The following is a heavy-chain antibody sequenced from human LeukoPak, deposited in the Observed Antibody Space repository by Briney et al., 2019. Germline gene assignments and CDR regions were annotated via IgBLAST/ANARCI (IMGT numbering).Heavy chain of an antibody. CDR2: ISGSGDKT. D-gene: IGHD3-3*01. Sequence: GGSPRLSCAASGFTFSSYAMSWVRQAPGKGLEWVSSISGSGDKTYYADSVKGRFTISRDNSKNTLFLQMNSLRAEDTAVYYCARGPYYDFWSGYFDYWGQGTLVTVSS. CDR1: GFTFSSYA. CDR3: ARGPYYDFWSGYFDY. V-gene: IGHV3-23*01. J-gene: IGHJ4*02.